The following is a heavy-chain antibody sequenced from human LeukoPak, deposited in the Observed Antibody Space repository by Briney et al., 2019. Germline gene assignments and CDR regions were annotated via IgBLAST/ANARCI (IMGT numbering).Heavy chain of an antibody. Sequence: SVKVSCKASGGTFSRYAISWVRQAPGQGLEWMGGIIPIFGTANYAQKFQGRVTITADKSTSTAYMELSSLRSEDTAVYYCARVGKYCSSTSCYHFDYWGQGTLFTVSS. CDR2: IIPIFGTA. V-gene: IGHV1-69*06. CDR3: ARVGKYCSSTSCYHFDY. D-gene: IGHD2-2*01. CDR1: GGTFSRYA. J-gene: IGHJ4*02.